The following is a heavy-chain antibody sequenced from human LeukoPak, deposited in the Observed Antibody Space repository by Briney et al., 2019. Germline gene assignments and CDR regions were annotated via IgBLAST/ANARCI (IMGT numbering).Heavy chain of an antibody. J-gene: IGHJ4*02. CDR2: IDPRDSDT. Sequence: GESLKISCGASGYSFTGFWIGWVRQMPGKGLEWMGIIDPRDSDTRYSPSFQGQVTMSVDKSLSTAYLQWSSLKASDTAMYYCSRQGVRGNNYVGFYWGQGTLVTVSS. D-gene: IGHD4-4*01. CDR3: SRQGVRGNNYVGFY. CDR1: GYSFTGFW. V-gene: IGHV5-51*01.